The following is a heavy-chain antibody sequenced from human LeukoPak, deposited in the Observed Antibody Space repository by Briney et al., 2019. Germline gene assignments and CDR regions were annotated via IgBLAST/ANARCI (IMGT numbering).Heavy chain of an antibody. J-gene: IGHJ4*02. CDR3: AGTQGAGYFDY. D-gene: IGHD1-1*01. V-gene: IGHV4-4*09. CDR1: DGSISNYY. CDR2: IYTSGST. Sequence: SETLSLTCTVSDGSISNYYWNWLRQPPGKGLEWIGYIYTSGSTNYNPSLKSRATISVDTSENQFSLKLSSVTAADMAVYYCAGTQGAGYFDYWGQGTLVTVSS.